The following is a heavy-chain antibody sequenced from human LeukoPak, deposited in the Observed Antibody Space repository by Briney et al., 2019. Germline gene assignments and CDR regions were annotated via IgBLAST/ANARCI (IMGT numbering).Heavy chain of an antibody. D-gene: IGHD6-13*01. Sequence: SETLSLTCTVSGYSISSGYYWGWIRRPPGKGLEWIGSIYHSGSTYYNPSLKSRVTISVDTSKNQFSLKLSSMTAADTAVYYCASSAGIAAAGTFDYWGQGTLVTVSS. CDR2: IYHSGST. CDR1: GYSISSGYY. V-gene: IGHV4-38-2*02. CDR3: ASSAGIAAAGTFDY. J-gene: IGHJ4*02.